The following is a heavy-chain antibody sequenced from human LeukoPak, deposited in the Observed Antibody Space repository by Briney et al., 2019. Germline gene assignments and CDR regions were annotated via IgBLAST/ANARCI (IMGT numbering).Heavy chain of an antibody. Sequence: GGSLRLSCAASGFTFSDAWMSWVRQAPGKGLEWVGRITSRIDGGTIDYAAPVKGRFTISRDDSKNTLYLQMNSPKTEDTAVYYCTTDGSNSFFYWGQGTLVTVSS. D-gene: IGHD1-20*01. J-gene: IGHJ4*02. V-gene: IGHV3-15*01. CDR2: ITSRIDGGTI. CDR1: GFTFSDAW. CDR3: TTDGSNSFFY.